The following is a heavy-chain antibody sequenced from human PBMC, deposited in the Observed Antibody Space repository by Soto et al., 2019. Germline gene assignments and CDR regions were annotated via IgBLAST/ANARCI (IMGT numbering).Heavy chain of an antibody. CDR1: GFTFGSYS. D-gene: IGHD2-21*02. V-gene: IGHV3-48*02. CDR3: ARDSVVRVVTALAFDI. Sequence: EVQLVESGGGLVQPGGSLRLSCAASGFTFGSYSMNWVRQAPGKGLEWVSYISSSSSTIYYADSVKGRFTISRDNAKNSLYLQMNSLRDEDTAVYYCARDSVVRVVTALAFDIWGQGTMVTVSS. J-gene: IGHJ3*02. CDR2: ISSSSSTI.